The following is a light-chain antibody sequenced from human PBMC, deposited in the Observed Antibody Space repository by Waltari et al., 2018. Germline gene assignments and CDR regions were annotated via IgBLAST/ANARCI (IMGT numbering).Light chain of an antibody. J-gene: IGKJ3*01. CDR3: QQSYSST. CDR2: GAS. CDR1: QSISDY. Sequence: DIQMNQSPPPLSASEGDRVTITCRASQSISDYLNWYQQKPGKAPKLLIYGASILQSGVPSRFSGSGFGTDFTLTISSLQPEDFATYYCQQSYSSTFGPGTKVDIK. V-gene: IGKV1-39*01.